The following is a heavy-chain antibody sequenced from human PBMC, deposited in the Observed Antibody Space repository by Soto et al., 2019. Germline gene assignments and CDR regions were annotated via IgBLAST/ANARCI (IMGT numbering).Heavy chain of an antibody. Sequence: GGSLRLSCAASGFTFSSYAMSWVRQAPGKGLEWVSAISGSGGSTYYADSVKGRFTISRDNSKNTLYLQMNSLRAEDTAVYYCARKPQVQWLADFQVTFDYWGQGTLVTVSS. CDR1: GFTFSSYA. V-gene: IGHV3-23*01. CDR2: ISGSGGST. D-gene: IGHD6-19*01. J-gene: IGHJ4*02. CDR3: ARKPQVQWLADFQVTFDY.